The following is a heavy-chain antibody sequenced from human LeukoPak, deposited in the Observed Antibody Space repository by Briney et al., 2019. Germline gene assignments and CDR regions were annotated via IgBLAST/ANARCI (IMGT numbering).Heavy chain of an antibody. D-gene: IGHD2-15*01. Sequence: EASVKVSCKASGGTFSSYAISWVRQAPGQGLEWMGRIIPILGIANYAQKFQGRVTITADKSTSTAYMELSGLRSEDTAVYYCARENQAGGGSDYWGQGTLVTVSS. CDR1: GGTFSSYA. CDR2: IIPILGIA. V-gene: IGHV1-69*04. CDR3: ARENQAGGGSDY. J-gene: IGHJ4*02.